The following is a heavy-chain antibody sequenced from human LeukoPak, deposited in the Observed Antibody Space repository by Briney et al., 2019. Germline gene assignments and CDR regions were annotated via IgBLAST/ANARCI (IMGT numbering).Heavy chain of an antibody. V-gene: IGHV3-72*01. CDR2: TRNKANSYTT. D-gene: IGHD1-26*01. J-gene: IGHJ4*02. CDR1: GFTFSDHY. CDR3: VKDSPPRYSGSPPAY. Sequence: GGSLRLSCAASGFTFSDHYMDWVRQAPGKGLEWVGRTRNKANSYTTEYAASVKGRFTISRDDSKNSLYLQMNSLKTEDTAVYYCVKDSPPRYSGSPPAYWGQGTLVTVSS.